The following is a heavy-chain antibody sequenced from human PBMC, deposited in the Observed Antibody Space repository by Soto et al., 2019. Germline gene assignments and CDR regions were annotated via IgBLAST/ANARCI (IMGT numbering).Heavy chain of an antibody. CDR1: GFTFSSYG. D-gene: IGHD3-3*01. V-gene: IGHV3-30*18. CDR2: ISYDGSNK. Sequence: GGSLRLSCAASGFTFSSYGMHWVRQAPGKGLEWVAVISYDGSNKYYADSVKGRFTISRDNSKNTLYLQMNSLRAEDTAVYYCANSMEDDFWSGYYVYWGQGTLVTVSS. CDR3: ANSMEDDFWSGYYVY. J-gene: IGHJ4*02.